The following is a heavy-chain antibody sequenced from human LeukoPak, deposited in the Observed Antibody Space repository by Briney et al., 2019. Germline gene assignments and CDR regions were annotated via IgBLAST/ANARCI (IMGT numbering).Heavy chain of an antibody. CDR1: GFTFSSYW. V-gene: IGHV3-74*01. CDR2: IYSDGSST. D-gene: IGHD6-13*01. CDR3: ARGWYSSSLDY. Sequence: PGGSLRLSCAAPGFTFSSYWMHWVRQAPGKGLVWVSRIYSDGSSTTYADSVKGRFTISRDNAKNTLYLQMNSLRADDTAVYYCARGWYSSSLDYWGQGTLVTVSS. J-gene: IGHJ4*02.